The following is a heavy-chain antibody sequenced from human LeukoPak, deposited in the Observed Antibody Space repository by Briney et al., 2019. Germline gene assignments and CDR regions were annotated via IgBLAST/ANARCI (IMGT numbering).Heavy chain of an antibody. CDR2: ISYDGSNK. Sequence: PGRSLRLSCAASGFTFSSYAMHWVCQAPGKGLEWVAVISYDGSNKYYADSVKGRFTISRDNSKNTLYLQMNSLRAEDTAVYYCARDRGYDFWSGPYYFDYWGQGTLVTVSS. J-gene: IGHJ4*02. CDR3: ARDRGYDFWSGPYYFDY. CDR1: GFTFSSYA. D-gene: IGHD3-3*01. V-gene: IGHV3-30-3*01.